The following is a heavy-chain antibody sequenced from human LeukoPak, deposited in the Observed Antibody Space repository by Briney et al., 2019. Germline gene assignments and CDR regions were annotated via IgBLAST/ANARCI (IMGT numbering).Heavy chain of an antibody. Sequence: SVKVSCKASGGTFSSYAISWVRQAPGQGLEWMGGITPIFGTANYAQKFQGRVTITADESTSTAYMELSSLRSEDTAVYYCARTDTAMDNYYFDYWGQGTLVTVSS. J-gene: IGHJ4*02. CDR3: ARTDTAMDNYYFDY. CDR2: ITPIFGTA. V-gene: IGHV1-69*13. D-gene: IGHD5-18*01. CDR1: GGTFSSYA.